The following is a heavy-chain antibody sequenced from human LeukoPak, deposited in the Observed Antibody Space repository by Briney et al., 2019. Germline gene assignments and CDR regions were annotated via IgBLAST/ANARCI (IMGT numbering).Heavy chain of an antibody. D-gene: IGHD6-13*01. CDR3: ARAEYSSSWFLEY. J-gene: IGHJ4*02. Sequence: PGGSLRLSCAASGFTFSNYAMSWVRQAPGKGLEWVANIKQDGKGKYYVDSVKGRFTISRDNAKKSLYLQMNSLRAEDTAVYYCARAEYSSSWFLEYWGQGTLVTVSS. CDR1: GFTFSNYA. V-gene: IGHV3-7*01. CDR2: IKQDGKGK.